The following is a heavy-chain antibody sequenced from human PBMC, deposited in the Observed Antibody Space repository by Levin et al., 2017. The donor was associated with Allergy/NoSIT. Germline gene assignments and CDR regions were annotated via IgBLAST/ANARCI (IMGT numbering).Heavy chain of an antibody. Sequence: SGPTLVKPPQTLTLTCTFSGFSLSTSGVGVGWIRQPPGRALEWLAVIYWDDDKRYSPSLKSRLTITQDTSKNQVVLTMTNMDPVDTATYYCAHKNSRYYFAYWGQGTLVTVSS. V-gene: IGHV2-5*02. J-gene: IGHJ4*02. CDR2: IYWDDDK. D-gene: IGHD3-9*01. CDR1: GFSLSTSGVG. CDR3: AHKNSRYYFAY.